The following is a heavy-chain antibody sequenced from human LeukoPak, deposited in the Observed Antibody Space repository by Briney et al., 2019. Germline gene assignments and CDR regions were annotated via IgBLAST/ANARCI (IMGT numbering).Heavy chain of an antibody. Sequence: SETLSLXCTVSGGSASSHTYYWGWTRQPPGKGLEWIGCIYYSGITNYNPCLKSRVTISVDTSKNQFSLKLSSVTAADTAVYYCAREGGYSSGWPFDYWGQGTLVTVSS. CDR3: AREGGYSSGWPFDY. J-gene: IGHJ4*02. D-gene: IGHD6-19*01. CDR1: GGSASSHTYY. V-gene: IGHV4-61*01. CDR2: IYYSGIT.